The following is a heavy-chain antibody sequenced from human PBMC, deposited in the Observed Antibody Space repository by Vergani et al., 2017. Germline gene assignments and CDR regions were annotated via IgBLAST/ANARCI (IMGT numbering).Heavy chain of an antibody. V-gene: IGHV3-64*01. D-gene: IGHD4-17*01. CDR3: ARTTSAGSFDY. Sequence: EVQLVESGGGLVQPGGSLRLSCAASGFTFSSYAMHWVRQAPGKGLEYVSAISSNGGSTYYANSVKGRFTISRDNSKNTLYLQMNSLRAEDTAVYYCARTTSAGSFDYWGQGTLVTVSS. J-gene: IGHJ4*02. CDR2: ISSNGGST. CDR1: GFTFSSYA.